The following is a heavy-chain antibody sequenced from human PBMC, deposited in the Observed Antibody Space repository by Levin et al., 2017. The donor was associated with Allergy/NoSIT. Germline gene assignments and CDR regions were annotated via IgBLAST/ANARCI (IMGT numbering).Heavy chain of an antibody. V-gene: IGHV3-30-3*01. CDR3: ARDQSTFRAAVHNYFDP. J-gene: IGHJ5*02. CDR2: ISFDGSSK. CDR1: GFTFGNYP. Sequence: GESLKISCAASGFTFGNYPMHWVRQAPGKGLEWVAVISFDGSSKNYADSVKGRFTISRDNSKNTLYLQMNSLRVEDTAVYYCARDQSTFRAAVHNYFDPWGQGTLVTVSS. D-gene: IGHD6-13*01.